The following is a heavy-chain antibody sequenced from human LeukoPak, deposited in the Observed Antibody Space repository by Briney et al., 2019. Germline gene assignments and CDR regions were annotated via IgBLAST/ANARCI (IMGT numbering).Heavy chain of an antibody. CDR1: GFTFSDYY. CDR2: ISSSGSTI. V-gene: IGHV3-11*01. D-gene: IGHD3-22*01. J-gene: IGHJ4*02. Sequence: GGSLRLSCAASGFTFSDYYMSWIRQAPGKGLEWVSYISSSGSTIYYADSVKGRLTISRDNAKNSLYLQMNSLRAEDTAVYYCARSYDSSGYYLRHFDYWGQGTLVTVSS. CDR3: ARSYDSSGYYLRHFDY.